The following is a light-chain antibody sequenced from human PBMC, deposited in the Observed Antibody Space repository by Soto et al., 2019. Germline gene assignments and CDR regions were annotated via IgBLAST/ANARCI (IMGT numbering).Light chain of an antibody. CDR2: TTS. CDR1: QAIDNF. Sequence: DIQMTQSPSSLSASVGDRVTITCRASQAIDNFLNWYQQKPGEAPKLLIYTTSNVQPGAPSGFSGSGSGTEFTLTINNLQPEDFATYYCQQTYTSPQTFGLGTKVDSK. V-gene: IGKV1-39*01. J-gene: IGKJ2*01. CDR3: QQTYTSPQT.